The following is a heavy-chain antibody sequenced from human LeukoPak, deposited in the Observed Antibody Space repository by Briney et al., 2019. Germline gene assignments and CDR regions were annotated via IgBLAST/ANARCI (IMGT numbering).Heavy chain of an antibody. D-gene: IGHD1-26*01. CDR2: INWDGGSA. CDR1: GFTFDDYV. J-gene: IGHJ6*02. CDR3: ARIGSGSYYYYYGMDV. Sequence: GGSLRLSCAASGFTFDDYVMSWVRQAPGKGLEWVSGINWDGGSAGYADSVKGRFTISRDNAKNSLYLQMNSLRAEDTALYYCARIGSGSYYYYYGMDVWGQGTTVTVSS. V-gene: IGHV3-20*04.